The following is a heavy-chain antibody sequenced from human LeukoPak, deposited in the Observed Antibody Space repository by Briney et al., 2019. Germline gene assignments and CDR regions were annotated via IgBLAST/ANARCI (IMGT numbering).Heavy chain of an antibody. CDR2: ISGRGDRT. D-gene: IGHD1-26*01. CDR1: GLTFTNFG. Sequence: PGGSLRLSCAASGLTFTNFGMSWVRQAPGKGLEWVSAISGRGDRTYYADSVKGRCTISRDNSKNTLYLQINSLRADDTAIYYCAKAPYTSGEYFFGYWGQGSLVTVSS. V-gene: IGHV3-23*01. J-gene: IGHJ4*02. CDR3: AKAPYTSGEYFFGY.